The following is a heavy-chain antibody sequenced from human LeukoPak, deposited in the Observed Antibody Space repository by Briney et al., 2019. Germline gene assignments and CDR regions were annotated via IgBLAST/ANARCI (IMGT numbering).Heavy chain of an antibody. CDR2: IIPIFGTA. Sequence: SVKVSCKASGYTFTSYGISWVRQAPGQGLEWMGGIIPIFGTANYAQKFQGRVTITTDESTSTAYMELSSLRSEDTAVYYCARVGAAPPRGGHFDYWGQGTLVTVSS. D-gene: IGHD3-16*01. CDR3: ARVGAAPPRGGHFDY. CDR1: GYTFTSYG. J-gene: IGHJ4*02. V-gene: IGHV1-69*05.